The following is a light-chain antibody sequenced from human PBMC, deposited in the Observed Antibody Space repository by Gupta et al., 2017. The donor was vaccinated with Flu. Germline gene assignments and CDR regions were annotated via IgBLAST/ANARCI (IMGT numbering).Light chain of an antibody. J-gene: IGKJ2*01. CDR3: LQHNTFPYT. CDR2: AAS. CDR1: QGIRNT. V-gene: IGKV1-17*01. Sequence: PSSLSASVGDSVTITCRASQGIRNTLGWYQKKPGKAPKRLIFAASTLQSGVPARFSGHETGTEFTLAISSLQPEDFATYYCLQHNTFPYTFGQGTKLEI.